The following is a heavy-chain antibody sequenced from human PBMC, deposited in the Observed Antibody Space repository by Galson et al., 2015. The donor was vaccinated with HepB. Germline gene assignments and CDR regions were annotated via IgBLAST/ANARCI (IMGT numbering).Heavy chain of an antibody. CDR2: IDPSDSYT. CDR3: ARRGIQWEPQLDY. J-gene: IGHJ4*02. D-gene: IGHD1-26*01. Sequence: QSGAEMKKPGESLRISCKGSGYSFTSYWISWVRQMPGKGLEWMGRIDPSDSYTNYSPSFQGHVTLSADKSISTAYLQWSSLKASDTAMYYCARRGIQWEPQLDYWGQGTLVTVSS. V-gene: IGHV5-10-1*01. CDR1: GYSFTSYW.